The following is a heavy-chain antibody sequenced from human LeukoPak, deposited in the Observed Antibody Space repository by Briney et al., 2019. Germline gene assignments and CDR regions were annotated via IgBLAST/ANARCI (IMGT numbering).Heavy chain of an antibody. D-gene: IGHD3-16*02. CDR2: ISSSSSYI. CDR1: GFTFSSCS. CDR3: ARDSPEIYDYVWGSYRYTDYYYYGMDV. Sequence: GSLRLSCAASGFTFSSCSMNWVRQAPGKGLEWVSSISSSSSYIYYADSVKGRFTISRDNAKNSLYLQMNSLRAEDTAVYYCARDSPEIYDYVWGSYRYTDYYYYGMDVWGKGTTVTVSS. V-gene: IGHV3-21*01. J-gene: IGHJ6*04.